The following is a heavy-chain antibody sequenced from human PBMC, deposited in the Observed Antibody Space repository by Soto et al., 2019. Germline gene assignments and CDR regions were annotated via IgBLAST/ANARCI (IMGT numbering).Heavy chain of an antibody. J-gene: IGHJ6*02. Sequence: EVQLVESGGGLVKPGGSLRLSCAASGFTFSSYSMNWVRQAPGKGLEWVSSISSSSSYIYYADSVKGRFTISRDNAKNSLYLQMNSLRAEDTAVYYXXXGAXTXYXXYGMDVWGQGTTVTVSS. CDR2: ISSSSSYI. CDR1: GFTFSSYS. V-gene: IGHV3-21*01. CDR3: XXGAXTXYXXYGMDV.